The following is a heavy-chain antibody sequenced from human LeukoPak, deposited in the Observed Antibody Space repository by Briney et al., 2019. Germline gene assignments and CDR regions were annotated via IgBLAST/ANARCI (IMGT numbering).Heavy chain of an antibody. J-gene: IGHJ4*02. CDR1: GGTFSSYA. CDR2: IIPILGIA. CDR3: ARDSGIAAAGTGVTDY. Sequence: GASVKVSCKASGGTFSSYAISWVRQAPGQGLEWMGRIIPILGIANYAQKFQGRVTITADKSTSTAYMELSSLRSEDTAVYYCARDSGIAAAGTGVTDYWGQGTLVTVSS. V-gene: IGHV1-69*04. D-gene: IGHD6-13*01.